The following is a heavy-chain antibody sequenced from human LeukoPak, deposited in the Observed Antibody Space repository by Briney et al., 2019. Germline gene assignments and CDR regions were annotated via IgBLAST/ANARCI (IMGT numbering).Heavy chain of an antibody. Sequence: ASVKVSCRSSGYTFIDYYIHWVRQAPGQGLEWMGIINPSGGSTSYAQKFQGRVTMTRDTSTSTVYMELSSLRSEDTAVYYCARGRGYSTYSSDYWGQGTLVTVSS. CDR1: GYTFIDYY. J-gene: IGHJ4*02. D-gene: IGHD3-10*01. V-gene: IGHV1-46*01. CDR3: ARGRGYSTYSSDY. CDR2: INPSGGST.